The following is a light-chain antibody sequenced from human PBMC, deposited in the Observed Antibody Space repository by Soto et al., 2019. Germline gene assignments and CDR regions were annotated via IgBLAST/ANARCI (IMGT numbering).Light chain of an antibody. CDR1: ESISTW. CDR2: DAS. J-gene: IGKJ1*01. Sequence: DIQMTQSPSTLSASVGDRVSIICRATESISTWLAWYQQKPGKAPKLLIFDASRLESGVPSRFSGSGSGTEFTLTISSLQPDDFATYYCHQYNSYSFGQGTKVDIK. V-gene: IGKV1-5*02. CDR3: HQYNSYS.